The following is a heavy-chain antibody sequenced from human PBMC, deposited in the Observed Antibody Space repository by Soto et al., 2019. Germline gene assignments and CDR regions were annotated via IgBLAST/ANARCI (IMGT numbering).Heavy chain of an antibody. CDR2: VSGGGDST. D-gene: IGHD3-3*01. Sequence: EVQLMESGGALVQPGGSLRLSCIASGFTFSTFAMNWVRQAPGKGLEWVSTVSGGGDSTYYADSVKGRFTISRDNSKNMLYLQMHSLRAEDTAVYYCAKDSTYYNFWSAFSYWGQGTLVTVSS. CDR3: AKDSTYYNFWSAFSY. V-gene: IGHV3-23*01. CDR1: GFTFSTFA. J-gene: IGHJ4*02.